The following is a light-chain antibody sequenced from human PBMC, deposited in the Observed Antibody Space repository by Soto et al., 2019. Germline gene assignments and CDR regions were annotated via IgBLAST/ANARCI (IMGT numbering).Light chain of an antibody. CDR3: QQYGTSPWT. CDR2: DAS. V-gene: IGKV3-20*01. Sequence: EIVLTQSPGTLSLSSGERATLSCRASQTVTSNYIAWYQQKPGQAPRLLIYDASSRAPGIPGRFSGFGSGTDFTLTITRLEPEDSAVYHCQQYGTSPWTFGQGTKVEIK. J-gene: IGKJ1*01. CDR1: QTVTSNY.